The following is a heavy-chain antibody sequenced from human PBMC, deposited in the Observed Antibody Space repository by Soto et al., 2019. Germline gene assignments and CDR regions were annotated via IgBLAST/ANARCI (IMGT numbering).Heavy chain of an antibody. D-gene: IGHD6-13*01. CDR1: GDSISSGDYY. CDR3: ASTYSSSWHDY. V-gene: IGHV4-30-4*01. Sequence: PSETLSLTCTVSGDSISSGDYYWSWIRQPPGKGLEWIGYIYYSGSTYYNPSLKSRVTILVDTSKNQFSLKLSSVTAADTAAYYCASTYSSSWHDYWGQGTLVTVS. J-gene: IGHJ4*02. CDR2: IYYSGST.